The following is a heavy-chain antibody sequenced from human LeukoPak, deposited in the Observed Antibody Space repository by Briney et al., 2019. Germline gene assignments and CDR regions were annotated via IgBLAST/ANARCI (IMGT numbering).Heavy chain of an antibody. J-gene: IGHJ6*02. CDR3: ELRRIYGMDV. V-gene: IGHV3-7*01. CDR1: GITFSSYW. D-gene: IGHD4-17*01. CDR2: IKQDGSEK. Sequence: GGSLRLSCAASGITFSSYWMSWVRQAPGKGLEWVANIKQDGSEKYYVDSVKGRFTISRDNAKNSLYLQMNSLRAEDTAVYYCELRRIYGMDVWGQWTTVTVSS.